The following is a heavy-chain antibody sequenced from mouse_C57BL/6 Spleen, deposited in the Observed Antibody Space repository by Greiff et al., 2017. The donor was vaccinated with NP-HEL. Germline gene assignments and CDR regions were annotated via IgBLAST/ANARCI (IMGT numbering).Heavy chain of an antibody. D-gene: IGHD3-2*02. V-gene: IGHV1-54*01. CDR3: ARGVATAQAFYYAMDY. CDR2: INPGSGGT. CDR1: GYAFTNYL. Sequence: VQLVESGAELVRPGTSVKVSCKASGYAFTNYLIEWVKQRPGQGLEWIGVINPGSGGTNYNEKFKGKATLTADKSSSTAYMQLSSLTSEDAAVYFCARGVATAQAFYYAMDYWGQGTSVTVSS. J-gene: IGHJ4*01.